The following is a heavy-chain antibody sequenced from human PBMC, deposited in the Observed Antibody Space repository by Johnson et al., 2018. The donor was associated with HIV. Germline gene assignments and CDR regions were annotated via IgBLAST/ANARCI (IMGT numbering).Heavy chain of an antibody. CDR2: VNSDGSST. Sequence: QLVESGGGLVQPGGSLRLSCAASGFTFSSYWMHWVRQAPGKGLVWVSRVNSDGSSTSYADSVKGRFTISRDNAKNTLYLQMNSLRAEDTAVYYCARGGARPYDAFDIWGQGTMVTVSS. J-gene: IGHJ3*02. D-gene: IGHD3-16*01. V-gene: IGHV3-74*01. CDR3: ARGGARPYDAFDI. CDR1: GFTFSSYW.